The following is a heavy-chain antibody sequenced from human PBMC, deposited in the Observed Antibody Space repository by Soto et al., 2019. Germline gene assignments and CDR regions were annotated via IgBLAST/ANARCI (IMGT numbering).Heavy chain of an antibody. V-gene: IGHV3-15*01. CDR3: TTDSCSSTSCYDY. CDR1: GFTFSSYA. CDR2: IKSKTDGGTT. Sequence: GGSLRLSCAASGFTFSSYAMSWVRQAPGKGLEWVGRIKSKTDGGTTDYAAPVKGRFTISRDDSKNTLYLQMNSLKTEDTAVYYCTTDSCSSTSCYDYWGQGTLVTVSS. J-gene: IGHJ4*02. D-gene: IGHD2-2*01.